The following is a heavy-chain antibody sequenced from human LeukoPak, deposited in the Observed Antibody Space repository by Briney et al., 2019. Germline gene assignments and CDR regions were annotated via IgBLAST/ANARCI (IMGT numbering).Heavy chain of an antibody. D-gene: IGHD3-10*01. CDR3: ARDRGGEWLADAFDI. CDR2: IYYSGST. J-gene: IGHJ3*02. CDR1: GGSISSGDYY. V-gene: IGHV4-30-4*01. Sequence: SQTLSLTCTVSGGSISSGDYYWSWIRQPPGKGLEWIGYIYYSGSTNYNPSLKSRVTISLDTSKNQFSLNLNSVTAADTAVYYCARDRGGEWLADAFDIWGQGTMVTVS.